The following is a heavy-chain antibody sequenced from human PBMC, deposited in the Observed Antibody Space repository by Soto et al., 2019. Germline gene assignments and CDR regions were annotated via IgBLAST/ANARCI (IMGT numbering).Heavy chain of an antibody. J-gene: IGHJ6*02. Sequence: ASVKVSCKASGYTFTSYGITGVRQAPGQGLEWMGWISAYNGNTNYAQKLQGRVTMTTDTSTSTAYMELRSLRSDDTAVYYCARTKMTTGAYGMDVWGQGTTVTV. CDR2: ISAYNGNT. CDR3: ARTKMTTGAYGMDV. V-gene: IGHV1-18*01. D-gene: IGHD4-17*01. CDR1: GYTFTSYG.